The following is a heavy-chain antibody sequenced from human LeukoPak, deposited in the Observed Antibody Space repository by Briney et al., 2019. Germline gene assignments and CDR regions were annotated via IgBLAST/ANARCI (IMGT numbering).Heavy chain of an antibody. CDR3: ARDFSSSSTVYYYYYMDV. V-gene: IGHV4-39*07. CDR1: GGSISSSSYY. CDR2: IYYSGTT. J-gene: IGHJ6*03. Sequence: SETLSLTCTVSGGSISSSSYYWGWIRQPPGKGLEWIGSIYYSGTTYYNPSLKSRVTISVDTSKNQFSLKLSSVTAADTAIYYCARDFSSSSTVYYYYYMDVWGKGTTVTVSS. D-gene: IGHD6-6*01.